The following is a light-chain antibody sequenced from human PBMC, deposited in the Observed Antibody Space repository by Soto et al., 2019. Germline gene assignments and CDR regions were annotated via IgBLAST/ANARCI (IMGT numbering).Light chain of an antibody. Sequence: QSVLTQPASVSGSPGQSITISCTGTSSDVGGYDYVSWYQQYPGKVPKLIIYEVTNRPSGVSSRFSGSKSGNTASLTISGLQADDEADYYCSSYTRSSTFYDFGSGTKVTVL. J-gene: IGLJ1*01. CDR2: EVT. CDR3: SSYTRSSTFYD. CDR1: SSDVGGYDY. V-gene: IGLV2-14*01.